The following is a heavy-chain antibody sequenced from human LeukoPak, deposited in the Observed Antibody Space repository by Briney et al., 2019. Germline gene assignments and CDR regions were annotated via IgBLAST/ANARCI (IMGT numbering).Heavy chain of an antibody. CDR2: INSDGSST. Sequence: GGSLRLSCAASGLIFSSYWMHWVRQAPGKGLVSVSRINSDGSSTSYADSVKGRFTISRDNAKNTLYLQMNSLRAEDTAVYYCARPRYYYYMDVWGKGTTVTVSS. J-gene: IGHJ6*03. V-gene: IGHV3-74*01. CDR3: ARPRYYYYMDV. CDR1: GLIFSSYW.